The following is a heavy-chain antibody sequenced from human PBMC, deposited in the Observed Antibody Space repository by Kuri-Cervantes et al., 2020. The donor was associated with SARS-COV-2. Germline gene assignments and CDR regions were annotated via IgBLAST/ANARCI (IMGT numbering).Heavy chain of an antibody. CDR2: ISAYNGNT. J-gene: IGHJ6*02. CDR1: GYTFTSYG. V-gene: IGHV1-18*01. CDR3: ARDLTVTTTYYYYGMDV. D-gene: IGHD4-11*01. Sequence: ASVKVSCKASGYTFTSYGISWVRQAPGQGLEWMGWISAYNGNTNYAQKLQGRVTMTRDTSTSTVYMELSSLRSEDTAVYYCARDLTVTTTYYYYGMDVWGQGTTVTVSS.